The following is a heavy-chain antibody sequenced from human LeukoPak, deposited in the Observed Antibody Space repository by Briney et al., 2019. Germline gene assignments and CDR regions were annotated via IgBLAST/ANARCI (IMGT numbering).Heavy chain of an antibody. CDR3: ARDQADCGGGCYLYYFDY. CDR1: RFSFNSDA. J-gene: IGHJ4*02. Sequence: GTSLRLSCVASRFSFNSDAMHWVRQAPGKGLEWVAVVSYDGNNKYYADSVKGRYTIFRDNFKDTVYLQMNGLKSEDTAVYYCARDQADCGGGCYLYYFDYWGQGTPVTVSP. V-gene: IGHV3-30-3*01. CDR2: VSYDGNNK. D-gene: IGHD2-15*01.